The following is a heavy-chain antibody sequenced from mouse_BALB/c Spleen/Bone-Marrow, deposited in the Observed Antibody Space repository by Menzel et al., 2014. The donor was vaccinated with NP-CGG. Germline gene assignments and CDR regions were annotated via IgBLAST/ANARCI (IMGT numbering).Heavy chain of an antibody. CDR3: ARGEWLRDVMDY. D-gene: IGHD2-2*01. CDR2: IYPGNVNT. J-gene: IGHJ4*01. CDR1: GYTFTSYY. Sequence: VQLQQSGPELVKPGASVRISCKASGYTFTSYYIHWVKQRPGQGLEWIGWIYPGNVNTKYNEKFKGKATLTADKSSSTAYMQSSSMISEESAVYFCARGEWLRDVMDYWGQGTSVTVSS. V-gene: IGHV1S56*01.